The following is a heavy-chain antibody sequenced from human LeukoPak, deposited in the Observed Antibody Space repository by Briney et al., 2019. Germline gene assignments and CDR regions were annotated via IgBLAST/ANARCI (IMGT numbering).Heavy chain of an antibody. CDR3: ARETRPIFGVALPSYGMDV. V-gene: IGHV1-18*01. J-gene: IGHJ6*02. D-gene: IGHD3-3*01. CDR1: GYTFTSYG. CDR2: ISAYNGNT. Sequence: ASVKVSCTASGYTFTSYGISWVRQAPGQGLEWMGWISAYNGNTNYAQKLQGRVTMTTDTSTSTAYMELRSLRSDDTAVYYCARETRPIFGVALPSYGMDVWGQGTTVTVSS.